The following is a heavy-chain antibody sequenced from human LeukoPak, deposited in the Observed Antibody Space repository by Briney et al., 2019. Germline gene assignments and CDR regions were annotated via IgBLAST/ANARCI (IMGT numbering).Heavy chain of an antibody. V-gene: IGHV3-30*18. CDR2: ISSDGTQK. CDR3: AKSLGGYNTGAYYYYGMDV. Sequence: PGGSLRLSCAASGFTFNNYGMHWVRQAPGKGLEWVAVISSDGTQKYYADSVKGRVTISRGDFKKTVYLQMNSLRGEDTAVYYCAKSLGGYNTGAYYYYGMDVWGQGTTVSVSS. J-gene: IGHJ6*02. CDR1: GFTFNNYG. D-gene: IGHD5-24*01.